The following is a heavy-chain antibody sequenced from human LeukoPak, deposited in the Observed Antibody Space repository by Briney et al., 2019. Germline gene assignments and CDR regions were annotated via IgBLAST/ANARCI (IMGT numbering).Heavy chain of an antibody. CDR1: GFTFSSYA. V-gene: IGHV3-64*04. J-gene: IGHJ3*02. D-gene: IGHD6-13*01. Sequence: PGGSLRLSCSASGFTFSSYAMHWVRQAPGKGLEYVSGISSNGGSVYADSVKGRFTISRDNSKNTLYLQMNSLRAEDTAVYYCAKDPYSSNPSAFDIWGQGTMVTVSS. CDR3: AKDPYSSNPSAFDI. CDR2: ISSNGGSV.